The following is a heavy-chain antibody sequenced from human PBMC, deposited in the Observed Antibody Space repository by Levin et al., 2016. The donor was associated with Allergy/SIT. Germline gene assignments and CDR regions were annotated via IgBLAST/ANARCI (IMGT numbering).Heavy chain of an antibody. Sequence: SETLSLTCAVYGGSFSGYYWSWIRQPPGKGLEWIGVINHSGGTNYNPSLKSRVTILVDTSKNHFSLKLTSVTAADTAVYYCAREPITIFGVRYYGMDVWGQGTTVTVSS. CDR3: AREPITIFGVRYYGMDV. CDR2: INHSGGT. CDR1: GGSFSGYY. V-gene: IGHV4-34*01. J-gene: IGHJ6*02. D-gene: IGHD3-3*01.